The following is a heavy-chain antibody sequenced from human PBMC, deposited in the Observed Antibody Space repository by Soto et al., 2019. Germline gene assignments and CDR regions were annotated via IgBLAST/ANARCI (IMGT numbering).Heavy chain of an antibody. D-gene: IGHD4-17*01. CDR3: SYGALQSFDY. Sequence: GGSLRLSCVVSGLTLSDIWMNWVRQAPGKGLEWVGRIKSKAAGGTTDYAAPVKGRFSISRDDSTNTLFLHINSLRTEDTGVYYCSYGALQSFDYWGQGALATVSS. CDR2: IKSKAAGGTT. V-gene: IGHV3-15*07. J-gene: IGHJ4*02. CDR1: GLTLSDIW.